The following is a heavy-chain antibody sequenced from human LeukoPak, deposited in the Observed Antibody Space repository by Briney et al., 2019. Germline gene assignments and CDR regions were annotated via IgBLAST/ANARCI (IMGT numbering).Heavy chain of an antibody. J-gene: IGHJ5*02. D-gene: IGHD3-3*01. CDR2: INHSGST. CDR3: AKGSPLTIFGVVRLKNWFDP. CDR1: GGSFSGYY. V-gene: IGHV4-34*01. Sequence: SETLSLTCAVYGGSFSGYYWSWTRQPPGKGLEWIGEINHSGSTNYNPSLKSRVTISVDTSKNQFSLKLSSVTAADTAVYYCAKGSPLTIFGVVRLKNWFDPWGQGTLVTVSS.